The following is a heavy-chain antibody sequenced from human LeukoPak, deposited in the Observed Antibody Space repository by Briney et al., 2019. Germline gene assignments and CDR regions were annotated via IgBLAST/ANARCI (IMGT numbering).Heavy chain of an antibody. CDR3: ARHLIAGTLYYYYMDV. J-gene: IGHJ6*03. CDR1: GGSISSTSYY. CDR2: IYYSGST. V-gene: IGHV4-39*01. Sequence: SETLSLTCTVSGGSISSTSYYWGWIRQPPGKGLEWIGSIYYSGSTYYDPSLKSRVTISVDTSKNQFSLKLSSVTAADTAVYYCARHLIAGTLYYYYMDVWGKGTTVTVSS. D-gene: IGHD6-13*01.